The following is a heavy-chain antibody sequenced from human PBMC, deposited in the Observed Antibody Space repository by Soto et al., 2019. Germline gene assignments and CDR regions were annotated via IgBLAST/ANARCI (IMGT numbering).Heavy chain of an antibody. D-gene: IGHD6-19*01. CDR1: GFTFSSYA. V-gene: IGHV3-64D*06. CDR2: ISSNGGST. Sequence: CSAAGFTFSSYAMHWVRPAPGKGLEYVSGISSNGGSTYYADSVKGRFTISRDNSKNTLNLQMSSQRAEDTAVYYCVKGRIYTNGWLDYWGQGTLVTVSS. J-gene: IGHJ4*02. CDR3: VKGRIYTNGWLDY.